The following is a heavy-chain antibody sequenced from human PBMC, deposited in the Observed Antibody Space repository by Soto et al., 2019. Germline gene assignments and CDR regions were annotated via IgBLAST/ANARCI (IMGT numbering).Heavy chain of an antibody. D-gene: IGHD2-15*01. J-gene: IGHJ6*02. CDR3: ATCSGGTCYLPDGMDV. Sequence: GGFLRLSCAASGFIVSNKYMNWVRQAPGKGLEWVSVIYTGGSTYYADSVKGRFTISRDNSKNMLYLQMNSLRAEDTAVYYCATCSGGTCYLPDGMDVWSHGTTVTVSS. CDR1: GFIVSNKY. V-gene: IGHV3-53*01. CDR2: IYTGGST.